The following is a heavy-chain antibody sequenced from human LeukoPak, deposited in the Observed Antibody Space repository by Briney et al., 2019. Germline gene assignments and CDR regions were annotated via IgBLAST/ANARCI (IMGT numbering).Heavy chain of an antibody. CDR3: ARGPVGDNWNAWRRTGSRLDF. CDR1: GGSISSNNW. D-gene: IGHD1-1*01. CDR2: IYHSGNT. J-gene: IGHJ4*02. V-gene: IGHV4-4*02. Sequence: NASGTLSLTCAVSGGSISSNNWWSWVRQPPGQGLEWIGEIYHSGNTNYNPSLKSRVTISVDKSENQFSLKLSSVTAADTAVYYCARGPVGDNWNAWRRTGSRLDFWGQGTLVTVSS.